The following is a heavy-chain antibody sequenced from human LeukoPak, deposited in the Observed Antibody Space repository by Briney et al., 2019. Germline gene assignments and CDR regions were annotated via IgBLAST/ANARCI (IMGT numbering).Heavy chain of an antibody. J-gene: IGHJ6*03. Sequence: SETLSLTCSVSGYSISSDYYWGWIRQPPGKGLEWIGSIFHSGNIYYNPSLKSRVTISVDTSKNQFSLKLSSVTAADTAVYYCARLYSSSWLYYYYMDVWGKGTTVTISS. CDR3: ARLYSSSWLYYYYMDV. CDR2: IFHSGNI. D-gene: IGHD6-13*01. CDR1: GYSISSDYY. V-gene: IGHV4-38-2*02.